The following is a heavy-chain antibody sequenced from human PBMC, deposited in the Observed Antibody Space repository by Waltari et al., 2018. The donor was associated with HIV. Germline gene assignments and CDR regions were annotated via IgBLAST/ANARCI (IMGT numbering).Heavy chain of an antibody. CDR1: GFTFSRYT. CDR3: AGRSHGDCPSYYYYVMDV. V-gene: IGHV3-48*04. J-gene: IGHJ6*02. Sequence: EVQLVESGGGLVQPGGSLRLSCAASGFTFSRYTMNWVRQAPGKGLGWVAYISSVSTIYYADSVKGRFTISRDNAKNSLYLQMNTLRAEDTAVYYCAGRSHGDCPSYYYYVMDVWGQGTTVTVSS. D-gene: IGHD2-21*02. CDR2: ISSVSTI.